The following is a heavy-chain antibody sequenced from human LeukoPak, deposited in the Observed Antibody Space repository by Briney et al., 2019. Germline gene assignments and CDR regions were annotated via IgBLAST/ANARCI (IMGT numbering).Heavy chain of an antibody. CDR3: ARARYYYYMDV. Sequence: GGSLRLSCAASGFTFSDYYMSWIRQAPGKGLEWVSYISSSGSTIYYADSVKGRFTISRDNAKNSPYLQMNSLRAEDTAVYYCARARYYYYMDVWGKGTTVTVSS. CDR1: GFTFSDYY. V-gene: IGHV3-11*01. J-gene: IGHJ6*03. CDR2: ISSSGSTI.